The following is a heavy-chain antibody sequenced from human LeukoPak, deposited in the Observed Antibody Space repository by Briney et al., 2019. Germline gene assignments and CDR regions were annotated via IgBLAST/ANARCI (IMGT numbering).Heavy chain of an antibody. J-gene: IGHJ6*03. CDR1: GYTFTSYY. CDR3: ARRGGKNYGDYVVYYYYMDV. D-gene: IGHD4-17*01. CDR2: ISAYSGNT. V-gene: IGHV1-18*04. Sequence: ASVKVSCKASGYTFTSYYMHWVRQAPGQGLEWMGWISAYSGNTNYAQKIQGRVTMTTDTSTSTAYMELRSLRSDDTAVYYCARRGGKNYGDYVVYYYYMDVWGKGTTVTVSS.